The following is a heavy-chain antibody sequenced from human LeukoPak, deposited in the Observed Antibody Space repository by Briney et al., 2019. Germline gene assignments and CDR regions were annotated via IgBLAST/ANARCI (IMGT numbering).Heavy chain of an antibody. D-gene: IGHD3-10*01. Sequence: QPGGSLRLSCAASGFTFSSYGMHWVRQAPGKGLEWVAVISYDGSNKYYADSVKGRFTISRDNSKNTLYLQMNSLRAEDTAVYYCANEGSDYGSGSPTRFDYWGQGTLVTVSS. J-gene: IGHJ4*02. CDR2: ISYDGSNK. V-gene: IGHV3-30*18. CDR1: GFTFSSYG. CDR3: ANEGSDYGSGSPTRFDY.